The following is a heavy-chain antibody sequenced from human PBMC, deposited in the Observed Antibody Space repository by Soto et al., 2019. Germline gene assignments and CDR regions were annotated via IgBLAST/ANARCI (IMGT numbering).Heavy chain of an antibody. CDR1: GGSFSGYY. Sequence: QVQLQQWGAGLLKPSETLSLTCAVYGGSFSGYYWSWIRQPPGKGLEWIGEINHSGSTNYNPSLKSRVTISVDTSKNQYSLKLSSVTAADTAVYYCARVPDPYGDYDYFDYWGQGTLVTVSS. CDR2: INHSGST. D-gene: IGHD4-17*01. V-gene: IGHV4-34*01. J-gene: IGHJ4*02. CDR3: ARVPDPYGDYDYFDY.